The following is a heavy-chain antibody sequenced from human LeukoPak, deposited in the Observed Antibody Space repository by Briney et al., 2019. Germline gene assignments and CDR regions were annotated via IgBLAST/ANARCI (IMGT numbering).Heavy chain of an antibody. CDR1: GFTFSSYG. V-gene: IGHV3-7*01. J-gene: IGHJ4*02. CDR3: ARGGPGYCSSTSCYGLYHFDY. D-gene: IGHD2-2*01. Sequence: GGSLRLSCAASGFTFSSYGMHWVRQAPGKGLEWVANIKQDGSEKYYVDSVKGRFTISRDNAKNSLYLQMNSLRAEDTAVYYCARGGPGYCSSTSCYGLYHFDYWGQGTLVTVSS. CDR2: IKQDGSEK.